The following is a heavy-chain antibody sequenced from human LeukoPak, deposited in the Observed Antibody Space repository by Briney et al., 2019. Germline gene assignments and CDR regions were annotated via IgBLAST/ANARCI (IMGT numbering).Heavy chain of an antibody. CDR3: AKATAYDFWSGYGLFDY. CDR2: ISGSGGST. V-gene: IGHV3-23*01. D-gene: IGHD3-3*01. Sequence: GGSLRLSCAASGFTFSSYAMSWVRQAPGKGLEWVSAISGSGGSTYYADSVKGRFTISRDNSKNTLYLQMNSLRAEDTAVYYCAKATAYDFWSGYGLFDYWGQGTLVTVSS. J-gene: IGHJ4*02. CDR1: GFTFSSYA.